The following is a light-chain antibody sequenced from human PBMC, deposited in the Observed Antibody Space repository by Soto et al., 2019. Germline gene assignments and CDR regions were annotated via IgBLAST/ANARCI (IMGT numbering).Light chain of an antibody. Sequence: QSALTQPASVSGSPGQSITISCTGTSSDVGGYNYVSWFQQHPGKPPKLKIYEVSNRPSGVSNRFSGSKSGNTASLTISELQAEDEADYYCTSFTTISTWVFGGGTKVTVL. CDR2: EVS. V-gene: IGLV2-14*01. J-gene: IGLJ3*02. CDR3: TSFTTISTWV. CDR1: SSDVGGYNY.